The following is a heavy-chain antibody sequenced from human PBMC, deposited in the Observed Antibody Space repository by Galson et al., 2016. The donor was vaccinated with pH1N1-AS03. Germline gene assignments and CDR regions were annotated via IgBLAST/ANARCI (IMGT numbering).Heavy chain of an antibody. CDR1: GLSISSGSY. Sequence: ETLSLTCTVSGLSISSGSYWGWIRQSPGKGLEWIGNIYHAANTYYNPSFKTRVTMSVDTSKSQFSLRLRSVTAADTAMYYCARDLMDWGQGTLVIVSS. CDR3: ARDLMD. V-gene: IGHV4-38-2*02. CDR2: IYHAANT. J-gene: IGHJ4*02.